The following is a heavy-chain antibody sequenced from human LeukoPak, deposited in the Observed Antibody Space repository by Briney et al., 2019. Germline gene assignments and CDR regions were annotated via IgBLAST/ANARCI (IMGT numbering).Heavy chain of an antibody. J-gene: IGHJ4*02. CDR3: ARGDIVVVPDTNFDY. CDR1: GYTFTGYY. D-gene: IGHD2-2*01. V-gene: IGHV1-2*06. Sequence: ASVTVSCKASGYTFTGYYMHWVRQAPGQGLEWMGRINPNSGGTNYAQKFQGRVTMTRDTSISTAYMELSRLRSDDTAVYYCARGDIVVVPDTNFDYWGQGTLVTVSS. CDR2: INPNSGGT.